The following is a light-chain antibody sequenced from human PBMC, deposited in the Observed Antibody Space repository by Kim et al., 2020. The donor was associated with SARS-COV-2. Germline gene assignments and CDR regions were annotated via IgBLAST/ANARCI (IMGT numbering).Light chain of an antibody. CDR2: WAS. CDR3: QQYYSTPRT. J-gene: IGKJ4*01. Sequence: ATINCKSSQSVLYSSTNKNYLAWYQQKPGQPPKLLIYWASTRESGVPDRFSGSGSGIDFTLTISSLQAEDVAVYYCQQYYSTPRTFGGGTKVDIK. V-gene: IGKV4-1*01. CDR1: QSVLYSSTNKNY.